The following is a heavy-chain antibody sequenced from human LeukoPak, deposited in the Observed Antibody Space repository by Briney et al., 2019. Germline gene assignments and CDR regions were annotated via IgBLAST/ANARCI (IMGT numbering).Heavy chain of an antibody. Sequence: GGSLRLSCEATGFTFSKYRMHWVRQSPGKGLVWVSFINSHGDTTTYADSVRGRFTISRDNAKNTVFLQVTSLVAEDTAVYYCARASGYLNDLDFWGQGTLVSVSS. CDR1: GFTFSKYR. CDR2: INSHGDTT. J-gene: IGHJ4*02. V-gene: IGHV3-74*01. D-gene: IGHD3-3*01. CDR3: ARASGYLNDLDF.